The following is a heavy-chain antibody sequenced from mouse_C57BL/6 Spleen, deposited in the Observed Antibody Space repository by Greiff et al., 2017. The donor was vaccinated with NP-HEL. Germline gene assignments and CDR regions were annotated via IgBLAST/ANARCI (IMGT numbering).Heavy chain of an antibody. CDR2: IHPNSGST. CDR3: ATIYYDYDVDY. CDR1: GYTFTSYW. V-gene: IGHV1-64*01. D-gene: IGHD2-4*01. Sequence: QLQQPGAELVKPGASVKLSCKASGYTFTSYWMHWVKQRPGQGLEWIGMIHPNSGSTNYNEKFKSKATLTVDKSSSTAYMQLSSLTSEDSAVYYCATIYYDYDVDYWGQGTTLTVSS. J-gene: IGHJ2*01.